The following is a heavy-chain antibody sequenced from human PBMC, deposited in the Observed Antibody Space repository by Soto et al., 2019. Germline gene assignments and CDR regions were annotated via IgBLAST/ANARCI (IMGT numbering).Heavy chain of an antibody. J-gene: IGHJ6*02. CDR1: GGSISSYY. Sequence: QVQLQESGPGLVKPSETLSLTCTVSGGSISSYYWSWIRQPPGKGLEWIGYIYYSGSTNYNPSLTSRVTISVDTSKNQFSLKLSAVTAADTAVYYCARHTQLPRAHYYYGMDVWGQGTTVTVSS. CDR3: ARHTQLPRAHYYYGMDV. V-gene: IGHV4-59*08. CDR2: IYYSGST. D-gene: IGHD1-26*01.